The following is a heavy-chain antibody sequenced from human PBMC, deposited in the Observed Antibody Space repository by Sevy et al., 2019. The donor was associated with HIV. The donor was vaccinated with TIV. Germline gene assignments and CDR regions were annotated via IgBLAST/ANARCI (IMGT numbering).Heavy chain of an antibody. CDR2: ISYDGSNK. V-gene: IGHV3-30*18. CDR1: GFTLSSYG. J-gene: IGHJ6*02. Sequence: GGSLRLSCAASGFTLSSYGMHWVRQAPGKGLEWVAVISYDGSNKYYADSVKGRFTISRENSKNTLYLQMNSLRAEDTAVYYCSKDLRGYGMDVWGQGTTVTVSS. CDR3: SKDLRGYGMDV.